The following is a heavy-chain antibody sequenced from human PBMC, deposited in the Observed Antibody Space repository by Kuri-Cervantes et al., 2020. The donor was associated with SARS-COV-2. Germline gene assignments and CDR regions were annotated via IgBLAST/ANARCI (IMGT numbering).Heavy chain of an antibody. CDR3: AQDVSSSWPGSNYYGMDV. CDR1: GFTFSSYA. J-gene: IGHJ6*02. CDR2: ISARGGGT. D-gene: IGHD6-13*01. Sequence: GGSLRLSCAASGFTFSSYAMSWVRQAPGKGLEWVSGISARGGGTYYGDSVKGRFTISRDNSKNTLYLQMNSLRAEDTAVYYCAQDVSSSWPGSNYYGMDVWGQGTTVTVSS. V-gene: IGHV3-23*01.